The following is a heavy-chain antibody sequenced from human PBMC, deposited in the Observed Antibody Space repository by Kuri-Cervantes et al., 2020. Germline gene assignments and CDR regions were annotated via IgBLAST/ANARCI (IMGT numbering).Heavy chain of an antibody. CDR1: GGTFSSYA. V-gene: IGHV1-69*06. Sequence: SVKVSCKASGGTFSSYAISWVRQAPGQGLEWMGGIIPIFGTANYAQKFQGRVTITADKSTSTAYMELSSLRSEDTAVYYCARDEGFRGSSGYLYYFDYWGQGTRVTVSS. CDR2: IIPIFGTA. CDR3: ARDEGFRGSSGYLYYFDY. J-gene: IGHJ4*02. D-gene: IGHD3-22*01.